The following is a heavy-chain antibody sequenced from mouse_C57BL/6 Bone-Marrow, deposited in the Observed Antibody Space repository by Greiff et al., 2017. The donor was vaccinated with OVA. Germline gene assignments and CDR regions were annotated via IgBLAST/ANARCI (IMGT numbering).Heavy chain of an antibody. Sequence: QVQLQQSGAELVRPGASVKLSCKASGSTFTDYYINWVKQRPGQGLEWIARIYPGSGNTYYNEKFKGKATLTAEKSSSTAYMQLSSLTSEDSAVYFCAREGGYGNYEGYWGQGTTLTVSS. CDR3: AREGGYGNYEGY. CDR1: GSTFTDYY. J-gene: IGHJ2*01. D-gene: IGHD2-1*01. V-gene: IGHV1-76*01. CDR2: IYPGSGNT.